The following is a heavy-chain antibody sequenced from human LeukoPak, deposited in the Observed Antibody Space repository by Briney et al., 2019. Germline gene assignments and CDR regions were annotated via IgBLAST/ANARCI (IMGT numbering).Heavy chain of an antibody. D-gene: IGHD1-26*01. CDR2: INSDGSST. Sequence: GGSLRLSCAASGFTFSSYWMHWVRQAQGKGLVWVSRINSDGSSTSYADSVKGRFTISRDNAKNTLYLQMNSLRAEDTAVYYCARGGSYWERNYYYYYMDVWGKGTTVTVSS. V-gene: IGHV3-74*01. CDR1: GFTFSSYW. J-gene: IGHJ6*03. CDR3: ARGGSYWERNYYYYYMDV.